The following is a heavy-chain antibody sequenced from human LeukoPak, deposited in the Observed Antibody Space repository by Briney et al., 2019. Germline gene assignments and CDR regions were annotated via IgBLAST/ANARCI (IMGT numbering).Heavy chain of an antibody. J-gene: IGHJ6*03. CDR1: AGSISSSSYY. D-gene: IGHD2-15*01. CDR2: IYTSGST. Sequence: SETLSLTCTVSAGSISSSSYYWGWIRQPPGKGLEWIGHIYTSGSTNYNPSLKSRVTMSVDTSKNQFSLKLTSVTVADTAVYYCAREGYCSGIHCPRGGYYYYYMDVWGKGTTVTVSS. CDR3: AREGYCSGIHCPRGGYYYYYMDV. V-gene: IGHV4-61*05.